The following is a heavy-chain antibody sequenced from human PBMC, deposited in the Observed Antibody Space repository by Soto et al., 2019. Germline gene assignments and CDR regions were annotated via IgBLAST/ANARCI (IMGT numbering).Heavy chain of an antibody. J-gene: IGHJ4*02. D-gene: IGHD2-15*01. CDR1: GFTFSDYY. Sequence: GGSLRLSCAASGFTFSDYYMSWIRQATGKGLEWVSYISSSGSTIYYADSVKGRFTISRDNAKNSLYLQMNSLRAEDTAVYYCARTPVVVVAATPDYWGQGTLVTVSS. V-gene: IGHV3-11*01. CDR2: ISSSGSTI. CDR3: ARTPVVVVAATPDY.